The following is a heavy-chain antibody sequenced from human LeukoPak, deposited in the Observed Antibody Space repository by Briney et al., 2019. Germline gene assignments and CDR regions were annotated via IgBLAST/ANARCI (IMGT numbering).Heavy chain of an antibody. CDR2: ISYSIGST. CDR1: GFPFSNYA. Sequence: GGSLRLSCAASGFPFSNYAMSCVRQAPGKGPEWVSSISYSIGSTYYADSVKGRFTISRDNSKNTLFLQMNSLRVEDTALYYCAKDSEGYWFDPWGQGTLVTVSS. J-gene: IGHJ5*02. CDR3: AKDSEGYWFDP. V-gene: IGHV3-23*01.